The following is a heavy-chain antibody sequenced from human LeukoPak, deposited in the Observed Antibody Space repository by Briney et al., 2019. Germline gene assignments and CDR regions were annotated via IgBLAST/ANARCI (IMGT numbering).Heavy chain of an antibody. V-gene: IGHV3-30-3*01. CDR2: ISYDGSNK. D-gene: IGHD3-22*01. CDR1: GFTFSSYA. CDR3: ARDSEVSPYYYDSSGYLFGD. Sequence: GGSLRLSCAASGFTFSSYAMHWVRQAPGKGLEWVAVISYDGSNKYYADSVKGRFTISRDNSKNTLYLQMNSLRAEDTAVYYCARDSEVSPYYYDSSGYLFGDWGQGTLVTVSS. J-gene: IGHJ4*02.